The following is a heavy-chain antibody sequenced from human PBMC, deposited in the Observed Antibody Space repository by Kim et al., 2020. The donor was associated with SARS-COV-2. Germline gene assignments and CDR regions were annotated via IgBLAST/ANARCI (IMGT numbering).Heavy chain of an antibody. Sequence: ADSVKGRFTISRDNAKNALYLQMNSLRAEDTAVYYWAREEDSSGWYYFDYWGQGTLVTVSS. D-gene: IGHD6-19*01. CDR3: AREEDSSGWYYFDY. J-gene: IGHJ4*02. V-gene: IGHV3-21*01.